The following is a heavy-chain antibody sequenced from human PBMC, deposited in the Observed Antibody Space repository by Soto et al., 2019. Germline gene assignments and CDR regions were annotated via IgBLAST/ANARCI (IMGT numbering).Heavy chain of an antibody. CDR1: GCSVSSYW. D-gene: IGHD6-13*01. J-gene: IGHJ4*02. CDR3: ARLQAAAGDNDLTFDY. Sequence: GASLKSSCKRSGCSVSSYWISRVRQMTGKGLEWMGRIDPSDSYTNYSPSFQGHVTISADKSISTAYLQWSSLKASDTAMYYCARLQAAAGDNDLTFDYWGQGTLVTVS. CDR2: IDPSDSYT. V-gene: IGHV5-10-1*01.